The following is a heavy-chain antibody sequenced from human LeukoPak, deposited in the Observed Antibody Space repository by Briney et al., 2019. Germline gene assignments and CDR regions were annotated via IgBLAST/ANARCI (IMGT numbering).Heavy chain of an antibody. D-gene: IGHD6-13*01. CDR1: GFTFSSHW. J-gene: IGHJ4*02. Sequence: GGSLRLSCGASGFTFSSHWMSWVRQAPGKGLEWVANIKKDGSEKYYVDAVKGRFTISRDNAKTSLYLQMNSLRAEDTAVYYCARDLSGIAVYTYGRGIDYWGQGTLVTVSS. CDR2: IKKDGSEK. V-gene: IGHV3-7*01. CDR3: ARDLSGIAVYTYGRGIDY.